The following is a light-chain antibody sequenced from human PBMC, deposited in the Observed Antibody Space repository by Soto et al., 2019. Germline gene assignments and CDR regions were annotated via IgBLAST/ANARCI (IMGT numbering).Light chain of an antibody. CDR1: SSDVGGYNY. CDR3: SSYTSSSTLVV. CDR2: DVS. V-gene: IGLV2-14*01. Sequence: QSALTQPASVSGSPGQSITISCTGTSSDVGGYNYVSWYQQHPGKAPKLMIYDVSNRPSGVSNRFSGSKSGNTASLTISGLQAEDEADHYSSSYTSSSTLVVFGGGTKLTVL. J-gene: IGLJ2*01.